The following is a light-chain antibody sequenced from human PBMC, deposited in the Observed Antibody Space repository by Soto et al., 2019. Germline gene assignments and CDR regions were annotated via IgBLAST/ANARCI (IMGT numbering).Light chain of an antibody. V-gene: IGKV1-13*02. CDR1: QDIRGA. CDR3: QQFNSYPIT. Sequence: AIQLTQSPSSLSASVGDRVTITCRASQDIRGALAWYQQTLGKAPKILIYDVSTLQSGVPSRFSGSSSGTDFSLTISSLQPEDFATYFCQQFNSYPITFGQGTRLDIK. J-gene: IGKJ5*01. CDR2: DVS.